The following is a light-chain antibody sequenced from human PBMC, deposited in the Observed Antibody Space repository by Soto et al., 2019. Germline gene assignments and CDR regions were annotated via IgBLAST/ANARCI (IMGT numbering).Light chain of an antibody. Sequence: EIVMTQSPATLSVSPGGGATLSCRASQSVSSNLAWYQQKPGQPPRLLIYGASTRATGIPARFSGSGSGTDFTLTITSLQSEDVAVYYCQHYHNWPPWTFGQGTKVEIK. CDR1: QSVSSN. V-gene: IGKV3-15*01. CDR3: QHYHNWPPWT. J-gene: IGKJ1*01. CDR2: GAS.